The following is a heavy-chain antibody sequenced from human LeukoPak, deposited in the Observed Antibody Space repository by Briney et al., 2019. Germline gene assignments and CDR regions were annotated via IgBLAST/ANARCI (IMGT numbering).Heavy chain of an antibody. J-gene: IGHJ4*02. D-gene: IGHD6-19*01. V-gene: IGHV3-23*01. CDR3: AMAGTNAPH. CDR2: IGTRSDDT. CDR1: GFTFSTHA. Sequence: GGSLRLSCTASGFTFSTHAMTWVRQAPGKGLEWVSSIGTRSDDTYYADSVKGRFTFSRDNSKNTLYLQMNSLRAEDTAVYYCAMAGTNAPHWGQGTLVTVSS.